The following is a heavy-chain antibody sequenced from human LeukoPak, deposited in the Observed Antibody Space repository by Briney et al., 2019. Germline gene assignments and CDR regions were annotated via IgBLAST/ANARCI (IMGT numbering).Heavy chain of an antibody. D-gene: IGHD1-26*01. CDR1: GFTFSSYA. CDR2: ISSNEGST. J-gene: IGHJ3*02. V-gene: IGHV3-64*01. CDR3: ARVLRGSDGAFDI. Sequence: GGSLRLSCAASGFTFSSYAMHWVRQAPGKGLEYVSAISSNEGSTYYAPFVKGRFTISRDNSKNTLYLQMGSLRAEDRAVYPCARVLRGSDGAFDIWGQGTMVTVSS.